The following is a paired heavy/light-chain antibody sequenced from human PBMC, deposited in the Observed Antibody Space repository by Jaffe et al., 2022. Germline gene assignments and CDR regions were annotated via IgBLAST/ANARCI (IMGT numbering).Light chain of an antibody. CDR3: QQYNSYSWT. J-gene: IGKJ1*01. CDR1: QSIGDW. Sequence: DIQMTQSPSTLSASVGDRVTITCRASQSIGDWLAWYQQKPGKAPKLLIYKASSLESGVPSRFSGSGSGTEFTLTISSLQPDDFATYYCQQYNSYSWTFGQGTNVEVK. V-gene: IGKV1-5*03. CDR2: KAS.
Heavy chain of an antibody. CDR2: IWSDARNS. V-gene: IGHV3-30*02. Sequence: QVQLVESGGGVVQPGGSLRLSCAASGFTFSSYGMHWVRQAPGKGLEWLTFIWSDARNSYYVDSVKGRFTISRDNSKNTLYLQMNSLRAEDTAVYYCAKTLPATGAIDFWGQGTLVTVSS. D-gene: IGHD1-1*01. CDR1: GFTFSSYG. J-gene: IGHJ4*02. CDR3: AKTLPATGAIDF.